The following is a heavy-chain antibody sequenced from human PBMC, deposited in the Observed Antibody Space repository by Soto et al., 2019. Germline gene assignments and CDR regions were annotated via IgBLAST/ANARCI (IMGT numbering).Heavy chain of an antibody. V-gene: IGHV3-48*02. D-gene: IGHD2-2*01. J-gene: IGHJ6*02. CDR3: ARLGYCSSVTCKYYFYYYGMDV. CDR1: GFSFGSYS. Sequence: GSLRLSCEASGFSFGSYSMNWVRQAPGKGLEWVSFISGRGTTTYYADSVRGRFTVSRDNAKNSLSLEVNSLRDEDTAVYYCARLGYCSSVTCKYYFYYYGMDVWGQGTTVTVSS. CDR2: ISGRGTTT.